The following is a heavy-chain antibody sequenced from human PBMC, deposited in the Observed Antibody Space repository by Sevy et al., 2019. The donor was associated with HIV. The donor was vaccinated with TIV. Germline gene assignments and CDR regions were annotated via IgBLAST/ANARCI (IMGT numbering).Heavy chain of an antibody. CDR1: GYTFTDYY. CDR2: INPNTDVT. Sequence: ASVKVSFKASGYTFTDYYIHWVRQAPGQGLEWVGYINPNTDVTNYAPKFRGRVTITRDTSISTVYMELRGLRSDDTALYYCARGRVILDSWGQGTLVTVSS. V-gene: IGHV1-2*02. CDR3: ARGRVILDS. J-gene: IGHJ4*02.